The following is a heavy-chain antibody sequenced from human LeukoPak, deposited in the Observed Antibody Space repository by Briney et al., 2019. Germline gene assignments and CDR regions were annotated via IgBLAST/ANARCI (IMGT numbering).Heavy chain of an antibody. D-gene: IGHD3-9*01. J-gene: IGHJ3*02. CDR1: GGSISSRGYY. CDR2: IYYSGST. CDR3: ARDHPVADWAPDI. Sequence: SETLSLTCTVSGGSISSRGYYWSWIRQPPGKGLEWIGSIYYSGSTYYNPSLKSRVTISADPSTNHFSLNLTSVTAADTAVYFCARDHPVADWAPDIWGRGTMVTVSS. V-gene: IGHV4-39*07.